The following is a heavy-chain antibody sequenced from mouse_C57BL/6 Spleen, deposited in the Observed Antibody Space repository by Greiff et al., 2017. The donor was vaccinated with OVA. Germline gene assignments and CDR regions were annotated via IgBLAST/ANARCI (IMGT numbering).Heavy chain of an antibody. CDR1: GFTFTDYY. CDR2: IRNKADGYTT. CDR3: ARWKYYDYDGTPSFDY. J-gene: IGHJ2*01. Sequence: EVMLVESGGGLVQPGGSLSLSCAASGFTFTDYYMSWVRQPPGKALEWLGFIRNKADGYTTEYSASVKGRFTISRDNSQSILYLQMNALRAEDSATYYCARWKYYDYDGTPSFDYWGQGTTLTVSS. D-gene: IGHD2-4*01. V-gene: IGHV7-3*01.